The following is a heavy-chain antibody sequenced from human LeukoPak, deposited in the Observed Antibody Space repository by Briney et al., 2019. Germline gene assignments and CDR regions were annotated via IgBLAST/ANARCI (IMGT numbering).Heavy chain of an antibody. CDR2: IIPILGTA. CDR1: GGTFSSYA. V-gene: IGHV1-69*04. Sequence: SVKVSCKASGGTFSSYAISWVRQAPGQGLEWMGRIIPILGTANYAQKFQGRVTITADKSTSTAYMELSSLRSEDTAVYYCAREEATTADYWGQGTLVTVSS. J-gene: IGHJ4*02. CDR3: AREEATTADY. D-gene: IGHD1-26*01.